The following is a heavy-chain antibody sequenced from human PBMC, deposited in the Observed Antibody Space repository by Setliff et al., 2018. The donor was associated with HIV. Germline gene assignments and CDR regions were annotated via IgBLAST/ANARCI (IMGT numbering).Heavy chain of an antibody. CDR2: IYTSGST. V-gene: IGHV4-61*09. J-gene: IGHJ4*02. CDR3: AKGVRGYNKGGLDH. Sequence: PSETLSLTCTVSGGSISSGSYYWSWIRQPAGKGLEWIGHIYTSGSTNYNPSLKSRVTISVHTSKNQFSLKLSSVTAADTAVYYCAKGVRGYNKGGLDHWGQGSLVTAPQ. D-gene: IGHD5-18*01. CDR1: GGSISSGSYY.